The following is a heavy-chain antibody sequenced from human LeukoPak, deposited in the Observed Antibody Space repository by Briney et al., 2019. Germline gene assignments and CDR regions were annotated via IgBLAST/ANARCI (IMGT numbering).Heavy chain of an antibody. V-gene: IGHV1-69*13. D-gene: IGHD6-13*01. CDR1: GGTFSSYA. J-gene: IGHJ4*02. Sequence: SVKVSCKASGGTFSSYAISWVRQAPGQGLEWMGGIIPIFGTANYAQKFQGRVTITADESTSTAYMELSSLRSEDTAVYYCARDRASSSWYGGYFDYWGQGTLVTVSS. CDR2: IIPIFGTA. CDR3: ARDRASSSWYGGYFDY.